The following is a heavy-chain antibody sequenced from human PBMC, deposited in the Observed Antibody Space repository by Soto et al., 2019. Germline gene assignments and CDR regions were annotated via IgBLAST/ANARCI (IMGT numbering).Heavy chain of an antibody. CDR1: GGSISSGGYY. CDR3: ARSVDP. V-gene: IGHV4-31*03. CDR2: IFYSGTT. Sequence: VQLQAPVPGLWKHLQTLSLTFTVSGGSISSGGYYWSWIRRHQGKGLEWIGYIFYSGTTYYNPSLKSRVTISVDTSKNQFYLKLSSVTAADTAVYYCARSVDPWGQGTLVTVSS. J-gene: IGHJ5*02.